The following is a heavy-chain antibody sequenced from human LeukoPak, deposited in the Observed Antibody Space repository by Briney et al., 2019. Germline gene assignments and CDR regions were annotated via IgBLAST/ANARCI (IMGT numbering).Heavy chain of an antibody. CDR2: INPSGGST. V-gene: IGHV1-46*01. CDR3: ARGYCSGGSCYYYFDY. CDR1: GYTFTTYY. D-gene: IGHD2-15*01. J-gene: IGHJ4*02. Sequence: EASVKVSCKASGYTFTTYYMHWVRQAPGQGLEWMGIINPSGGSTSYAQKFQGRVTMTRDTSTSTIYMELSRLRSDDTAVYYCARGYCSGGSCYYYFDYWGQGTLVTVSS.